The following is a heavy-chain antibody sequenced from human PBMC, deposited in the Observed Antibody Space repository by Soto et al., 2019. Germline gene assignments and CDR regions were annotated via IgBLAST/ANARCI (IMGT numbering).Heavy chain of an antibody. D-gene: IGHD6-13*01. J-gene: IGHJ4*02. CDR3: AKTLGSNWLLDY. CDR2: MSGSGGST. CDR1: GFTFSDYA. Sequence: EVQLLESGGGLVQPGGSLRLSCAGSGFTFSDYAISWVRQSPGKGLEWVSAMSGSGGSTYYADSVKGRFTISRDNSKNTVYLQMSSLRGEDTAVYYCAKTLGSNWLLDYWGQGTLVIVSS. V-gene: IGHV3-23*01.